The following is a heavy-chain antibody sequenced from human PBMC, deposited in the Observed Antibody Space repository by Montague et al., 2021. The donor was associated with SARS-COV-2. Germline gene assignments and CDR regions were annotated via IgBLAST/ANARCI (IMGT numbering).Heavy chain of an antibody. J-gene: IGHJ5*02. V-gene: IGHV4-39*01. CDR3: ARKEMKYSSIWSTGGNWFDP. D-gene: IGHD6-13*01. Sequence: SETLSLTCTVSGGSISSSSYYWGWIRQPPGKGLEWIGSIDYSGSTYYNPSVKSRVTISVDTSKNQFSLKLSSVTAADTAVYYCARKEMKYSSIWSTGGNWFDPWGQGTLVTVSS. CDR2: IDYSGST. CDR1: GGSISSSSYY.